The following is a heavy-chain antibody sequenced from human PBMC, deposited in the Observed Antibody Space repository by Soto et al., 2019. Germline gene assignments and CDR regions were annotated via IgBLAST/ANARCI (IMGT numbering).Heavy chain of an antibody. CDR1: GFSLTTSGVG. D-gene: IGHD5-18*01. J-gene: IGHJ4*02. CDR2: IYWDDDK. CDR3: AHRGYMYGNWDHGYFDY. Sequence: QITLKESGPTRVKPTQTLALTCTFSGFSLTTSGVGVAWIRKTPGKALEWLAVIYWDDDKRYSPSLMSRRTITNDTSKNQVVLTMANMDPVDTGTYFCAHRGYMYGNWDHGYFDYWGQGTLVTVSS. V-gene: IGHV2-5*02.